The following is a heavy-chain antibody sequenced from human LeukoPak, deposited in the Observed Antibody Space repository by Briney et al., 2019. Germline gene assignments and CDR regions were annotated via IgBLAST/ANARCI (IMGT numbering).Heavy chain of an antibody. J-gene: IGHJ4*02. Sequence: GGSLRLSGAASGFTFSSYWMSWVRQAPGKGPECVANIKQDGSEKYYVDSVKGRFTISRDNAKNSLYLQMNSLRAEDTAVYYCARVGLLWFGELWGDYWGQGTLVTVSS. CDR3: ARVGLLWFGELWGDY. D-gene: IGHD3-10*01. CDR2: IKQDGSEK. CDR1: GFTFSSYW. V-gene: IGHV3-7*03.